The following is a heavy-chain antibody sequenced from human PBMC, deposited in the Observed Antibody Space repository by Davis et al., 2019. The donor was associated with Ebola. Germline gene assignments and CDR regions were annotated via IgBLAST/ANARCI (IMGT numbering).Heavy chain of an antibody. V-gene: IGHV3-33*01. Sequence: GESLKISCATSGFAFSRYGMHWVRQAPGKGLEWVAVIWYDGSNKYYADSVKGRFTISRDNSKNTLYLQMNSLKTEDTAVYYCTTDARGLLWGQGTLVTVSS. CDR1: GFAFSRYG. CDR3: TTDARGLL. CDR2: IWYDGSNK. J-gene: IGHJ4*02.